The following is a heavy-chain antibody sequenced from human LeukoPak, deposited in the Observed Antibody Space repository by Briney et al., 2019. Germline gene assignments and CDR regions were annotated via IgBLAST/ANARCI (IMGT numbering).Heavy chain of an antibody. CDR1: GVSISNYY. V-gene: IGHV4-59*01. D-gene: IGHD5-18*01. Sequence: TASETLSLTCTVSGVSISNYYGSWIRQPPGKGLEWIGFVYHSGSTTYNPSLKSRVTISLDTSKNQFSLKMSSVTAADTAVYYCATGISRWTQLDNWGQGTLGTVSS. CDR2: VYHSGST. J-gene: IGHJ4*02. CDR3: ATGISRWTQLDN.